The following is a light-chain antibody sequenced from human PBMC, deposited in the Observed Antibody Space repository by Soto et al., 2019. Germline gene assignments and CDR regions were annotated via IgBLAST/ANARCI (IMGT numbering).Light chain of an antibody. CDR1: EGISSY. V-gene: IGKV1-9*01. J-gene: IGKJ5*01. CDR3: QQFKNYPIT. Sequence: IQLTQSPSSLSASVGDRVTFTCRASEGISSYLVWYQQKPGAAPKLLIYAASALHSGVPSRFSGSGSGTDFTLTISSLHPEDFAVYFCQQFKNYPITFGHGTRLQIK. CDR2: AAS.